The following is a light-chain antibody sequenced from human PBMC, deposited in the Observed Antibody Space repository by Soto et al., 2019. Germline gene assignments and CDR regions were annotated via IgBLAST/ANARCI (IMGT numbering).Light chain of an antibody. V-gene: IGKV2-24*01. CDR3: MQAAHFPRT. CDR2: QVS. Sequence: DVVLTQTPLSSPVTPGQPASISCRSSQGLVHSNGNTYLSWYHQRPGQPPRLLIYQVSNRFSGAPDRFSGSGAGTDFTLEISRVEAEDVGVYYCMQAAHFPRTFGQGAKLEIK. J-gene: IGKJ2*01. CDR1: QGLVHSNGNTY.